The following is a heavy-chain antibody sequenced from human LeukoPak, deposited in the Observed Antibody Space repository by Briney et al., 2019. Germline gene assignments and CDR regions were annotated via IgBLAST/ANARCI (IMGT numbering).Heavy chain of an antibody. D-gene: IGHD6-19*01. V-gene: IGHV1-8*01. CDR3: ARGQSSGWIYYYYHMDV. J-gene: IGHJ6*03. Sequence: ASVKVSCKASGYTFTSYDINWVRQATGQGLEWMGWMNPNSGNTGYAQKFQGRVTMTRNTSISTAYMELSSLRSEDTAVYYCARGQSSGWIYYYYHMDVWGKGTTVTISS. CDR2: MNPNSGNT. CDR1: GYTFTSYD.